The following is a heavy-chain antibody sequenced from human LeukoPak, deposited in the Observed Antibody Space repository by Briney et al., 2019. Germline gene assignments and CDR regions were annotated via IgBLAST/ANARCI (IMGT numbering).Heavy chain of an antibody. CDR3: AKENYGDSTGGRFHH. J-gene: IGHJ1*01. Sequence: GGSLRLSCAASGFTFSSYAMSWVRQAPGKGLEWVSVISGSGGSTYYADSVKGRFTVSRDNSKNTLYLQMSSLRAEDTAVYYCAKENYGDSTGGRFHHWGQGTLVTVSS. CDR2: ISGSGGST. V-gene: IGHV3-23*01. D-gene: IGHD4-17*01. CDR1: GFTFSSYA.